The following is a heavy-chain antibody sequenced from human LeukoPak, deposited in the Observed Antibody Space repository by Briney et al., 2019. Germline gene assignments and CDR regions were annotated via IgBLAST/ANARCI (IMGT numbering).Heavy chain of an antibody. CDR2: ISGSGGST. J-gene: IGHJ5*02. V-gene: IGHV3-23*01. CDR1: GFTFSSYA. CDR3: AKGHGYSGYDYNWFDP. D-gene: IGHD5-12*01. Sequence: GGSLRLSCAASGFTFSSYAMSWVRQAPGKGLEWVSAISGSGGSTYYADSEKGRFTISRDNSKNTLYLQMNSLRAEDTAVYYCAKGHGYSGYDYNWFDPWGQGTLVTVSS.